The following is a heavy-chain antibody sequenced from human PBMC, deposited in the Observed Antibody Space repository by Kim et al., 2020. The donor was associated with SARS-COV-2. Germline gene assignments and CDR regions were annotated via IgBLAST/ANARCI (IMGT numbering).Heavy chain of an antibody. CDR2: IWYDGSNK. J-gene: IGHJ1*01. CDR1: GFTFSSYG. D-gene: IGHD3-22*01. Sequence: GGSLRLSCAASGFTFSSYGMHWVRQAPGKGLEWVAVIWYDGSNKYYADSVKGRFTISRDNSKNTLYLQMNSLRAEDTAVYYCARAPQEYYYDSSGYFQHWGQGTLVTVSS. V-gene: IGHV3-33*01. CDR3: ARAPQEYYYDSSGYFQH.